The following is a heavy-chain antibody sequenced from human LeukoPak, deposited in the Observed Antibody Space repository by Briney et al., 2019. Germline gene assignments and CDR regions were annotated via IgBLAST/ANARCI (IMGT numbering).Heavy chain of an antibody. J-gene: IGHJ6*02. Sequence: ASVKVSCKASGYTFTSYAMHLVRQAPGQRLEWMGWINAGNGNTKYSQKFQGRVTITRDTSASTAYMELSSLRSEDTAVYYCARDLRSKYYYYYGMDVWGQGTTVTVSS. V-gene: IGHV1-3*01. CDR2: INAGNGNT. D-gene: IGHD4-17*01. CDR3: ARDLRSKYYYYYGMDV. CDR1: GYTFTSYA.